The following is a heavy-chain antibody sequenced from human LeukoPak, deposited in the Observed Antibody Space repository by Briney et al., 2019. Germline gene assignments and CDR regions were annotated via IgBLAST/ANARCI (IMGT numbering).Heavy chain of an antibody. CDR2: MNPNSGNT. Sequence: GASVKVSCKASGYTFTSYDINWVRQATGQGLEWMGWMNPNSGNTGYAQKLQGRVTMTTDTSTSTAYMELRSLRSDDTAVYYCARLGRVVLRRASQNYYDSSGYYSDAFDIWGQGTMVTVSS. V-gene: IGHV1-8*02. CDR1: GYTFTSYD. CDR3: ARLGRVVLRRASQNYYDSSGYYSDAFDI. D-gene: IGHD3-22*01. J-gene: IGHJ3*02.